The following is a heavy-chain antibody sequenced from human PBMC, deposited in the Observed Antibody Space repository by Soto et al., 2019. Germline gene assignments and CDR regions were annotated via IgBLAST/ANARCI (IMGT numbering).Heavy chain of an antibody. Sequence: PGGSLRLSCAASGFSFNDYAINWVRQVPGKGLEWVSVISGRGGNIFYGYFVKGRFAISRDNSKNIVYLEMNHLRVDDTAMYYCEKHSHFGDFAGSFESWGQGTQVPVSS. CDR2: ISGRGGNI. J-gene: IGHJ4*02. D-gene: IGHD4-17*01. CDR1: GFSFNDYA. V-gene: IGHV3-23*01. CDR3: EKHSHFGDFAGSFES.